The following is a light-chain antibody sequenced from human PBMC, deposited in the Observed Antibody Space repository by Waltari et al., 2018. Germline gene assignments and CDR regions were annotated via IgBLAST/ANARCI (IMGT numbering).Light chain of an antibody. CDR2: KDT. V-gene: IGLV3-25*03. J-gene: IGLJ2*01. CDR3: QSSGSSTTYDI. CDR1: ALPKQY. Sequence: SYELTQPPSVAVSPGQTARITCSGDALPKQYAYWYQQKSGQAPVLVIYKDTERPSGIPERFSGSRSGTTVTLTISGVQAEDEADYYCQSSGSSTTYDIFGGGTRLTVL.